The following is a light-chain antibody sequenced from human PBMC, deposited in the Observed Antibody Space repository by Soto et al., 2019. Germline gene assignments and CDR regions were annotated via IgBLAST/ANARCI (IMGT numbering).Light chain of an antibody. CDR2: GAS. J-gene: IGKJ1*01. Sequence: EIVVSHSPATLSLSQGERATLSCRAGHSVSSYLAFNQQKPGQAPSPFISGASSRATGIPDRINGSGSWTDFTLTISRLEPEDFAVYYCQQYVGSPRTFGQGTKVDI. V-gene: IGKV3-20*01. CDR1: HSVSSY. CDR3: QQYVGSPRT.